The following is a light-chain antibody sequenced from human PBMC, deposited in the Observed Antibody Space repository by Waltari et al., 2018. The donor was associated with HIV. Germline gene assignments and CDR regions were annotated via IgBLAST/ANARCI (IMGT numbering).Light chain of an antibody. CDR2: EVN. CDR3: SSYGSTVTSYV. Sequence: QSALTQPASVSGSPGQSITISCVGVYDYVSWYQQHPGKAPKLMLFEVNYRPSGVSNLFSGSKSGNTASLTISGLQADDEADYYCSSYGSTVTSYVFGTGTRVNVL. CDR1: VGVYDY. J-gene: IGLJ1*01. V-gene: IGLV2-14*01.